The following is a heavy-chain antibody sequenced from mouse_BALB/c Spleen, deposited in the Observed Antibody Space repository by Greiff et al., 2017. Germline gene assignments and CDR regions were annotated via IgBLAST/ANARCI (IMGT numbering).Heavy chain of an antibody. D-gene: IGHD1-2*01. Sequence: EVQRVESGGGLVKPGGSLKLSCAASGFTFSSYTMSWVRQTPEKRLEWVATISSGGSYTYYPDSVKGRFTISRDNAKNTLYLQMSSLKSEDTAMYYCTRDQGTTARVYYFDYWGQGTTLTVSS. CDR3: TRDQGTTARVYYFDY. CDR2: ISSGGSYT. J-gene: IGHJ2*01. V-gene: IGHV5-6-4*01. CDR1: GFTFSSYT.